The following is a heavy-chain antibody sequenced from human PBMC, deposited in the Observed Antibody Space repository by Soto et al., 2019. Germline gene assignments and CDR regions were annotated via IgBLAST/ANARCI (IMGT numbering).Heavy chain of an antibody. CDR3: ARAPSGYEYFQV. CDR1: GGPVSSGSSY. CDR2: IYYSGTT. Sequence: QVQLQESGPGLVKPSETLSLTCTVSGGPVSSGSSYWSWIRQPPGKGLEWIGYIYYSGTTNYYPSLKSRVXIXVXPSKNQFSLKLSSVTAADTAVYYCARAPSGYEYFQVWGQGTLVTVSS. J-gene: IGHJ1*01. V-gene: IGHV4-61*01. D-gene: IGHD3-22*01.